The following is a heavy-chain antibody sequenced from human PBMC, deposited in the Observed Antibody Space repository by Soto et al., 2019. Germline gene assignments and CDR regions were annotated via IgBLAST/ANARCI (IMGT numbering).Heavy chain of an antibody. CDR1: GYSFTSYW. V-gene: IGHV5-51*01. CDR3: ARHRYGELNYYYYGMDV. CDR2: IYPGDSDT. D-gene: IGHD4-17*01. J-gene: IGHJ6*02. Sequence: ESLKISCKGSGYSFTSYWIGWVRQMPGKGLEWMGFIYPGDSDTRYSPSFQGQVTISADKSISTAYLQWSSLKASDTAMYYCARHRYGELNYYYYGMDVWGQGTTVTVSS.